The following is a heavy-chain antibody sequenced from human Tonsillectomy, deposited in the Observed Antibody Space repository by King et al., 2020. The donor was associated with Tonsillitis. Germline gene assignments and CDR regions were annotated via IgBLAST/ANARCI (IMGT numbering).Heavy chain of an antibody. J-gene: IGHJ3*02. CDR3: ARNSRLTTVVTPDAFDI. Sequence: VQLQESGPGLVKPSETLSLTCTVSVGSISSYYWSWIRQPPGKGLEWIGYIYYSGSTNYNPSLKSRVTISVDTSNNQFSLKLSSVTAADTAVYYCARNSRLTTVVTPDAFDIWGQGTMVTVSS. D-gene: IGHD4-23*01. CDR1: VGSISSYY. CDR2: IYYSGST. V-gene: IGHV4-59*01.